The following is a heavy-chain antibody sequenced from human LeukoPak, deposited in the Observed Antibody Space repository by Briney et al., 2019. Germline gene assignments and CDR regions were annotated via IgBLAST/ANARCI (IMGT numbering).Heavy chain of an antibody. CDR3: ARGGGSGSYFHY. J-gene: IGHJ4*02. CDR1: GYTFTSYY. D-gene: IGHD1-26*01. V-gene: IGHV1-46*01. Sequence: ASVKVSCKASGYTFTSYYMHWVRQAPGQGLEWMGIINPSGGSTSYAQKFQGRVTMTRDMTTSTIYMELRNLRSEDTAVYYCARGGGSGSYFHYWGQGTLVTVSS. CDR2: INPSGGST.